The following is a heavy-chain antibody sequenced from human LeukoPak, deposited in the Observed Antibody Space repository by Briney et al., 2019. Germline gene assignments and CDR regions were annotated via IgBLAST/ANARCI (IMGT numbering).Heavy chain of an antibody. D-gene: IGHD1-26*01. Sequence: ASVKVSCKASGYTFTSYGISWVRQAPGQGLEGMGLISAYNGNTNYAQKLQGRVTMTTDTSTSTAYMELRSLRSDDTAVYYCARDPQQLVGATGGGFQYWGQGTLVTVSS. CDR1: GYTFTSYG. V-gene: IGHV1-18*01. J-gene: IGHJ4*02. CDR2: ISAYNGNT. CDR3: ARDPQQLVGATGGGFQY.